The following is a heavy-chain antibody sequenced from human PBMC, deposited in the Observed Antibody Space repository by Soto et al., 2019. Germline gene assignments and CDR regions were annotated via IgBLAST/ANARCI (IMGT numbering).Heavy chain of an antibody. D-gene: IGHD6-13*01. V-gene: IGHV1-2*04. J-gene: IGHJ6*02. CDR1: GYTFTGYY. CDR2: INPNSGGT. CDR3: AREAAGYYYYGMDV. Sequence: ASVKVSCKASGYTFTGYYMHWVRQAPGQGLEWMGWINPNSGGTNYAQKFQGWVTMTRDTYISTAYMELGRLRSDDTAVYYCAREAAGYYYYGMDVWGQGTTVTVSS.